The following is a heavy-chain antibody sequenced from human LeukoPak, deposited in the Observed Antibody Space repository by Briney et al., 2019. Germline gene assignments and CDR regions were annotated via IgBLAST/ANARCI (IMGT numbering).Heavy chain of an antibody. CDR2: IYYSGST. J-gene: IGHJ4*02. CDR1: GGSISSYY. Sequence: SETLSLTCTVSGGSISSYYWSWIRQPPGKGLEWIGYIYYSGSTNYNPSLKSRVTISVDTSKNQFSLKLSSVTAADTAVYYCARVGVLTGYSYYFDYWGQGILVTVSS. V-gene: IGHV4-59*01. CDR3: ARVGVLTGYSYYFDY. D-gene: IGHD3-9*01.